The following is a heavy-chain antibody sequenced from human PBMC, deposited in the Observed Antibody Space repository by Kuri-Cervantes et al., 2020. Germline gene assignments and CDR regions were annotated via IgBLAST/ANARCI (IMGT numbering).Heavy chain of an antibody. Sequence: GGSLRLSCAASGFTFDDYAMHWVRQAPGKGLVWVSRINSDGSSTSYADSVKGRFTISRDNSKNTLYLQMNSLRAEDTAVYYCAKGEADTAMARYYYYMDVWGKGTTVTVSS. V-gene: IGHV3-74*01. CDR2: INSDGSST. D-gene: IGHD5-18*01. CDR3: AKGEADTAMARYYYYMDV. CDR1: GFTFDDYA. J-gene: IGHJ6*03.